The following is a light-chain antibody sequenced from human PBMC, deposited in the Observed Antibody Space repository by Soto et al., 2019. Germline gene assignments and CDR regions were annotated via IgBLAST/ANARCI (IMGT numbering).Light chain of an antibody. CDR2: DNT. CDR1: SSNIGAGYA. CDR3: QSYDSSLSGSV. Sequence: QSVLTQPPSVSGAPGQRVTISCTGSSSNIGAGYAVHWYQQFPGIAPKLLIYDNTNRPSGVPDRFSGSKSGTSASLAITGLQAEDEADYYCQSYDSSLSGSVFGGGTKLTV. J-gene: IGLJ2*01. V-gene: IGLV1-40*01.